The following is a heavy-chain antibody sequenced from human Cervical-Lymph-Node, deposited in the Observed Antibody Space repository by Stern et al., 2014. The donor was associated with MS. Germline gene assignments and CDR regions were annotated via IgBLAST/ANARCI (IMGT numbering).Heavy chain of an antibody. Sequence: QVQLQESGPGLVKPSETLSLTCTVSGGSISSSSYYWDWIRQPPGKGLEWIGSMYYSGSIHYNPSLKSRVTISVDTSKNQFSLKLSSVTAADTALYYCATLNRIKGMDVWGQGTTVTVSS. CDR3: ATLNRIKGMDV. D-gene: IGHD2/OR15-2a*01. V-gene: IGHV4-39*01. CDR2: MYYSGSI. J-gene: IGHJ6*02. CDR1: GGSISSSSYY.